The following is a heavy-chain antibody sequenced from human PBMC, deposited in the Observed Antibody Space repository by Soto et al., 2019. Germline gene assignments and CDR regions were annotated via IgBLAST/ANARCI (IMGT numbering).Heavy chain of an antibody. Sequence: PGESLKISCEASGYTFTKYYITWVRQMPGKGLEWMGKIDPSESYTTYSPSFQGHVTMSVDQSMNTAFLQWSSLEASDTALYYCPRTGGVLVPAADFDPWGQGTLVTVSS. CDR2: IDPSESYT. CDR3: PRTGGVLVPAADFDP. CDR1: GYTFTKYY. D-gene: IGHD2-2*01. J-gene: IGHJ5*02. V-gene: IGHV5-10-1*01.